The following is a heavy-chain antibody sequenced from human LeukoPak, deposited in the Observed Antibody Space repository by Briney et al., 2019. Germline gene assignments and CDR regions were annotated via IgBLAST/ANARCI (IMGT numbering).Heavy chain of an antibody. Sequence: PGGSPRLSCAAPGFTLNDYYRSWIRQAPGKGLEWLSYINIGGTNTHYADSVKGRITISRDNAKKSLYLEMNNVRAEDTAVYYCATDGAGFDTWGQGVLVTVSS. CDR3: ATDGAGFDT. V-gene: IGHV3-11*01. J-gene: IGHJ5*02. CDR1: GFTLNDYY. CDR2: INIGGTNT.